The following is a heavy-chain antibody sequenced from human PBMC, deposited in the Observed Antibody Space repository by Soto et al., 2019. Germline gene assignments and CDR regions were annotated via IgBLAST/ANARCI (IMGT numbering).Heavy chain of an antibody. D-gene: IGHD5-12*01. Sequence: GESLKLSCAASGFTFSSYAMSWVRQAPGKGLEWVSAISGSGGSTYYADSVKGRLTISRDNSKNRLYLQMNSLRAEDTTVYYCAVVATTNYFDYWGQGTLVTVSS. J-gene: IGHJ4*02. CDR1: GFTFSSYA. V-gene: IGHV3-23*01. CDR2: ISGSGGST. CDR3: AVVATTNYFDY.